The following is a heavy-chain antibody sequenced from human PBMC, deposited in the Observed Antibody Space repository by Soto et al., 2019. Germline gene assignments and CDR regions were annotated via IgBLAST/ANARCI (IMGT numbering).Heavy chain of an antibody. CDR1: GYTFTTYY. CDR2: INPRGGAR. CDR3: ARGDVVELPAITRSYFDP. J-gene: IGHJ5*02. Sequence: QVQLVQSGAEVRKPGESVRISCTTSGYTFTTYYIHWVGLAPGQGREWMGVINPRGGARHYVQKCQGTFSMRPDTSTCTVHMELGSLISDDTRLFFCARGDVVELPAITRSYFDPWVQGTLVTVSS. V-gene: IGHV1-46*01. D-gene: IGHD2-2*01.